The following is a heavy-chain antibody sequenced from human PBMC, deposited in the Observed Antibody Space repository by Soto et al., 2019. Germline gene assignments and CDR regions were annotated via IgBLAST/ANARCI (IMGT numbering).Heavy chain of an antibody. CDR1: NGPINSADYY. CDR3: SRSFRVWSTPPSLDY. CDR2: IYYSVSA. J-gene: IGHJ4*02. D-gene: IGHD2-21*01. V-gene: IGHV4-30-4*02. Sequence: KHSETLSLTCTVSNGPINSADYYWSWIRQAPGKGLEWIGYIYYSVSAPYNPTLKGRVSISLDTSKNQFSLSLRSVTAADTAVYFCSRSFRVWSTPPSLDYWGQGTLVTVSS.